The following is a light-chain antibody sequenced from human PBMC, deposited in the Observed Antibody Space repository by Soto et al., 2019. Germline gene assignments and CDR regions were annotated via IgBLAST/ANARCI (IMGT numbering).Light chain of an antibody. Sequence: QSVLTQPPSASGSPGQSVTISCTGTSSDVGAYKYVSWHQQHPGKAPKAIIYEVSKRPAGVPDRFSGSKSGNKASLTVSGLQADDEADYYCSSYAGSNNLVFGGGTKLTVL. CDR1: SSDVGAYKY. CDR2: EVS. J-gene: IGLJ3*02. V-gene: IGLV2-8*01. CDR3: SSYAGSNNLV.